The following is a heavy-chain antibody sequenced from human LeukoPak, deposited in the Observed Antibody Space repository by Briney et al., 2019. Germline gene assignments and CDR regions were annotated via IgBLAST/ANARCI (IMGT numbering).Heavy chain of an antibody. CDR1: GFTFSSYS. D-gene: IGHD4-11*01. V-gene: IGHV3-48*04. CDR2: ISSSSSTI. Sequence: GGSLGLSCAASGFTFSSYSMNWVRQAPGKGLEWVSYISSSSSTIYYADSVKGRFTISRDNAKNSVYLQMNSLGADDTAVYYCATYSILNAREFRYWGQGTLVTVTS. J-gene: IGHJ1*01. CDR3: ATYSILNAREFRY.